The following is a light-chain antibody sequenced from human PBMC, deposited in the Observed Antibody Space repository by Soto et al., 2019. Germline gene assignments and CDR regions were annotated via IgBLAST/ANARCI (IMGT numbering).Light chain of an antibody. CDR3: SSYTISSTLL. V-gene: IGLV2-14*01. CDR1: SSDVGGYNY. CDR2: DVS. Sequence: QSVLTQPASVSGSPGQSITISCTGTSSDVGGYNYVSWYQQHPGKAPKLMIYDVSNRPSGVSNRFSGSKSGNTASLTISGLQAEYEADYYCSSYTISSTLLFGTGTKLTVL. J-gene: IGLJ1*01.